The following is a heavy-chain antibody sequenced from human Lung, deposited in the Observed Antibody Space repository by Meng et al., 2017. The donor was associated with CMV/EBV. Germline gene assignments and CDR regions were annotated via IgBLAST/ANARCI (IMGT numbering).Heavy chain of an antibody. CDR1: GDSVISGTYY. CDR3: ARGRQETTICGLGMGYYFDS. Sequence: GSLRLXXTVSGDSVISGTYYWTWIRQPPGKGLEWIGYIYYSGSTNYNPSLKSRVTISADTAKNQFSLKLSSVTAADTAVYYCARGRQETTICGLGMGYYFDSWGQGXLVTVSS. J-gene: IGHJ4*01. V-gene: IGHV4-61*01. CDR2: IYYSGST. D-gene: IGHD3-3*01.